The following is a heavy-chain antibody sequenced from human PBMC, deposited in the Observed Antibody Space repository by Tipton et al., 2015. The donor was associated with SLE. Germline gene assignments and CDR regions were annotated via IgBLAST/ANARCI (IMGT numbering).Heavy chain of an antibody. CDR1: GGSISSHY. Sequence: TLSLTCTVSGGSISSHYWSWIRQHPGKGLEWIGYIYYSGSTYYNPSLKSRVTISVDTSKNQFSLKLSSVTAADTAVYYCARVPKEPSSGWLDYWGQGTLVTVSS. D-gene: IGHD6-19*01. V-gene: IGHV4-59*11. J-gene: IGHJ4*02. CDR2: IYYSGST. CDR3: ARVPKEPSSGWLDY.